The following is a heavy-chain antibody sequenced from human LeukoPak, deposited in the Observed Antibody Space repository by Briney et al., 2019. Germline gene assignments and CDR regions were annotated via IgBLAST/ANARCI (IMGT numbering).Heavy chain of an antibody. J-gene: IGHJ3*02. D-gene: IGHD2-2*01. Sequence: GESLKISCKGSGYSFTSYWIGWVRQMPGKGLEWMGIIYPGDSDTRYSPSFQGQVTISADKSISTAYLQWSSLKAPDTAMYYCARVGYCSSTSCYDAFDIWGQGTMVTVSS. V-gene: IGHV5-51*01. CDR2: IYPGDSDT. CDR3: ARVGYCSSTSCYDAFDI. CDR1: GYSFTSYW.